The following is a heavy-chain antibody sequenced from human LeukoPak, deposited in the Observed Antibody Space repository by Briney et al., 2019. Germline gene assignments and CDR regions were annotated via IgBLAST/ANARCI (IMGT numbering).Heavy chain of an antibody. CDR2: IYPGDSDT. CDR1: GYTFTNYW. D-gene: IGHD2/OR15-2a*01. J-gene: IGHJ4*02. CDR3: ARAGYSNRWDGVDY. Sequence: PGESLKISCKGSGYTFTNYWIGWVRQMPGKGLESMAIIYPGDSDTRYSPSFQGQVTISVDKSINTAYLQWSSLKASDSAMYYCARAGYSNRWDGVDYWGQGTLVTVSS. V-gene: IGHV5-51*01.